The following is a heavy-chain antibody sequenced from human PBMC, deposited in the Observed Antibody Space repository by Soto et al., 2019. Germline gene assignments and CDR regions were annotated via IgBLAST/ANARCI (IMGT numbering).Heavy chain of an antibody. V-gene: IGHV3-13*05. D-gene: IGHD2-15*01. CDR1: GFTFSAYD. CDR2: IGAADDP. CDR3: ARAYSVLLPRRAAYYFALDV. J-gene: IGHJ6*02. Sequence: HPGGSLRISCAASGFTFSAYDMHWVRQTTGKGLEWVSAIGAADDPYYLGSVKGRFTISRENAKNSLYLQMNSLRAEDTTVYYCARAYSVLLPRRAAYYFALDVWGQGTTVT.